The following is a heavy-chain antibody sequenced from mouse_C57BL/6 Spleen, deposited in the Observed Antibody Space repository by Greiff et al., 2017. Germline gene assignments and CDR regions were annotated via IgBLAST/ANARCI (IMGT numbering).Heavy chain of an antibody. CDR1: GFTFSDYG. D-gene: IGHD1-1*01. CDR2: ISSGSSTI. V-gene: IGHV5-17*01. CDR3: ARRVVADWYFDV. J-gene: IGHJ1*03. Sequence: EVKLVESGGGLVKPGGSLKLSCAASGFTFSDYGMHWVRQAPEKGLEWVAYISSGSSTIYYADTVKGRFTISRDNAKNTLFLQMTSLRSEDTAMYYCARRVVADWYFDVWGTGTTVTVSS.